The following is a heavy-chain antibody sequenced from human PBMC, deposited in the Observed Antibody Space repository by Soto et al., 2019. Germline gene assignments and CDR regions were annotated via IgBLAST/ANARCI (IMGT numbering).Heavy chain of an antibody. CDR1: DAETRKFS. CDR3: ARSVRWKYYNYPLDV. V-gene: IGHV4-59*01. Sequence: SEPRSVDRSVSDAETRKFSRMWIRQSTGKSPDLLGYISQSEAPTYNPSLKSRLTMSIDPSKNQLSLSLSSVTTADTAVYYCARSVRWKYYNYPLDVWGQGTTVPV. CDR2: ISQSEAP. J-gene: IGHJ6*02. D-gene: IGHD3-3*01.